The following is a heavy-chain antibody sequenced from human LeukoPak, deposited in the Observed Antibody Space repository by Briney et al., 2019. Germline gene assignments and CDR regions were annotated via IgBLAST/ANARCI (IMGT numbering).Heavy chain of an antibody. CDR1: GFIFSSYA. Sequence: GGSLRLSCAASGFIFSSYAMSWVRQAPGKGLEWVSYGGSGGGTYYADSVKGRFTVSRDNSKSTLYLQMNSLTAEDTAVYYCAKMRGQYYHSYYMDAWGKGTTVTVSS. J-gene: IGHJ6*03. V-gene: IGHV3-23*01. CDR3: AKMRGQYYHSYYMDA. CDR2: GGSGGGT.